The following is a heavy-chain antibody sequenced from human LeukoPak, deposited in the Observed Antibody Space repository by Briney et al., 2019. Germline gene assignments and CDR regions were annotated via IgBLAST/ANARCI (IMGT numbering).Heavy chain of an antibody. Sequence: GESLRLSCAASAFTFSDYAMTWVRQAPGKGLEWVSGTSAGDGSRHYADSVKGRFTISRDNFKNTLYLQMNSLRAEDTAVYYCAKTLGSGGFFFAFDIWGQGTMVTVSS. J-gene: IGHJ3*02. CDR3: AKTLGSGGFFFAFDI. V-gene: IGHV3-23*01. D-gene: IGHD2-15*01. CDR1: AFTFSDYA. CDR2: TSAGDGSR.